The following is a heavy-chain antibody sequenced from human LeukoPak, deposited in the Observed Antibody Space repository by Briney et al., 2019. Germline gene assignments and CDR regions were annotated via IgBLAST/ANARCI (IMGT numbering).Heavy chain of an antibody. CDR1: GGSISSGSYY. CDR2: IYTSGST. CDR3: ARVPLIYDFWSGYYDY. D-gene: IGHD3-3*01. V-gene: IGHV4-61*02. J-gene: IGHJ4*02. Sequence: SQTLSLTCTVSGGSISSGSYYWSWIRQPAGKGLEWIGRIYTSGSTNYNPSLKSRVTISVDTSKNQFSLKLSSVTAADTAVYYCARVPLIYDFWSGYYDYWGQGTLVTVSS.